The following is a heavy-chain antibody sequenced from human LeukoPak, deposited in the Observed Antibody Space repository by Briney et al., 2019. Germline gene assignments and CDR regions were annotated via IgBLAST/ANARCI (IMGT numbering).Heavy chain of an antibody. CDR1: GYSIMSGYY. CDR2: SYHSGGT. Sequence: PSETLSLTCTVSGYSIMSGYYWAWIRQPPGKGLEWLGISYHSGGTDYNPSLKSRITISVDTSKNQFSLQLNSLTAADTAVYYCARWTTCGGDCHILDYWGQGILVTVSS. J-gene: IGHJ4*02. V-gene: IGHV4-38-2*02. CDR3: ARWTTCGGDCHILDY. D-gene: IGHD2-21*02.